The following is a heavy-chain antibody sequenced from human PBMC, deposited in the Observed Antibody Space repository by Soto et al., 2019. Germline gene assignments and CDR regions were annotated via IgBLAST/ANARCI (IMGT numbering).Heavy chain of an antibody. V-gene: IGHV5-51*01. CDR3: ARDTGGTFSFDHCGMDV. CDR1: GYIFSSYW. J-gene: IGHJ6*02. CDR2: IYPGDCDT. D-gene: IGHD1-1*01. Sequence: GASLKISCKGSGYIFSSYWIGWVRQMPGKGLEWMGVIYPGDCDTNYSPSFQGQVTVSADKSISTAYLQWSSLKASDTAMYYCARDTGGTFSFDHCGMDVWGQGTTVTVSS.